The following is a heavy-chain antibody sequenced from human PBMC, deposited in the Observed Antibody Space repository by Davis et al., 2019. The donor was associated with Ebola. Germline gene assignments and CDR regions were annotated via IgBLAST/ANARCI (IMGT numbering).Heavy chain of an antibody. CDR2: ISSSGGST. V-gene: IGHV3-23*01. J-gene: IGHJ2*01. D-gene: IGHD1-14*01. Sequence: GESLKISCAASEFTFSSYTMGWVRQAPGKGLEWVSGISSSGGSTYYADSVKGRFTISRDNSKNTLYLQMSSLRAEDTAVYYCARDLPGGDWYFDLWGRGTLVTVSS. CDR3: ARDLPGGDWYFDL. CDR1: EFTFSSYT.